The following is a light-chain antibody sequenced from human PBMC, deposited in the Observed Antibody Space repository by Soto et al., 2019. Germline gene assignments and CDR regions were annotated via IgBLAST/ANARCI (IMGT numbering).Light chain of an antibody. J-gene: IGLJ2*01. CDR3: QTWAGTGFSVV. CDR1: SEHSSYA. Sequence: QPVLTQSPSASASLGASVKFTCTLSSEHSSYAIAWHQQQPEKGPRFLMKLNSDGSHNKGDGIPDRFSGSSSGAERYLTISSLQSEDEADYYCQTWAGTGFSVVFGGGTKLTVL. V-gene: IGLV4-69*01. CDR2: LNSDGSH.